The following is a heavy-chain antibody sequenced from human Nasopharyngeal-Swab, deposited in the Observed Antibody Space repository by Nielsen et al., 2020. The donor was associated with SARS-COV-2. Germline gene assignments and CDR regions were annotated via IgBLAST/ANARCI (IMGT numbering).Heavy chain of an antibody. Sequence: GESLKISCAASGFTFSSYAMSWVRQAPGKGPEWVSAISGSGGSTYCADSVKGRFTISRDNSKNTLYLQMNSLRAEDTAVYYCAKDLPYYDTLTGYYSYYYGMDVWGQGTTVTVSS. V-gene: IGHV3-23*01. J-gene: IGHJ6*02. CDR2: ISGSGGST. D-gene: IGHD3-9*01. CDR3: AKDLPYYDTLTGYYSYYYGMDV. CDR1: GFTFSSYA.